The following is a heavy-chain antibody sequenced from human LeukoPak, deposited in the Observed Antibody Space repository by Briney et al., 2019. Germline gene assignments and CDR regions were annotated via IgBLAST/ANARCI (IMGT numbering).Heavy chain of an antibody. D-gene: IGHD3-3*01. V-gene: IGHV3-66*01. CDR1: VFPVSSNY. CDR2: IYSGGST. J-gene: IGHJ4*02. CDR3: ASLFTISMDFDY. Sequence: EGSLTLSCVAPVFPVSSNYMSWVRQAPGQGLAWVSVIYSGGSTYYADSVKCRFTISRDNSNNTLNLQMNSLRAEDTAVYYCASLFTISMDFDYWGQGTLVTVSS.